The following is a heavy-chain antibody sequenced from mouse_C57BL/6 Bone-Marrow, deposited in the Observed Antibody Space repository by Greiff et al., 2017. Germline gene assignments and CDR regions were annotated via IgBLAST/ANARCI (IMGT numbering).Heavy chain of an antibody. CDR1: GFNIKDDY. CDR3: TTGLLRY. CDR2: IDPENGDT. Sequence: VQLKQSGAELVRPGASVKLSCTASGFNIKDDYMHWVKQRPEQGLEWIGWIDPENGDTEYGSKFQGKATITADTSSNTAYLQLSSLTSEDTAVYYCTTGLLRYWGQGTTRTVSS. V-gene: IGHV14-4*01. D-gene: IGHD1-1*01. J-gene: IGHJ2*01.